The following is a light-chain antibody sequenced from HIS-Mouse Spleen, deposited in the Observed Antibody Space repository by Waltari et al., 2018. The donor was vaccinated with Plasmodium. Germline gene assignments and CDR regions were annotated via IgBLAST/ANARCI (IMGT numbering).Light chain of an antibody. CDR2: GAS. Sequence: EIVLTQSPGTLSLPPVERATLSCRASQSVSSSYLAWYQQKPGQAPRLLIYGASSRATGIPDRFSGSGSGTDFTLTISRLEPEDFAVYYCQQYGSSPQITFGGGTKVEIK. CDR3: QQYGSSPQIT. J-gene: IGKJ4*01. V-gene: IGKV3-20*01. CDR1: QSVSSSY.